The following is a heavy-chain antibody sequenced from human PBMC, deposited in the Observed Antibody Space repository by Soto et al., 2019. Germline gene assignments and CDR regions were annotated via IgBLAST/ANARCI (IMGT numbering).Heavy chain of an antibody. Sequence: QVLESGGGLVQPGGSLRLSCAVSGFTFSSYAMSWVRQAPGKRLEWVSAISAGGGSTYDADSVKGRFSISRDNSKNTLYLQMNSLRVEDTAVYHCAKDNIAGRRVSQGGAFDIWGQGTMVIVSS. D-gene: IGHD6-6*01. V-gene: IGHV3-23*01. CDR3: AKDNIAGRRVSQGGAFDI. J-gene: IGHJ3*02. CDR1: GFTFSSYA. CDR2: ISAGGGST.